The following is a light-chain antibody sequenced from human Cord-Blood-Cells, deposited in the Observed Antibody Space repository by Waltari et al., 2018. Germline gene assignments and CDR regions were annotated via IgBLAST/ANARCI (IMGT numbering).Light chain of an antibody. V-gene: IGLV2-8*01. CDR1: RSDVGGYNY. Sequence: QSALTQPPSASGSPGQSVTISCTGTRSDVGGYNYFSWYQQHPGKAPKLMIYEVSKRPSGVPDRFSGSKSGNTASLTVSGLQAEDEADYYCSSYAGSNNLVFGTGTKVTVL. J-gene: IGLJ1*01. CDR3: SSYAGSNNLV. CDR2: EVS.